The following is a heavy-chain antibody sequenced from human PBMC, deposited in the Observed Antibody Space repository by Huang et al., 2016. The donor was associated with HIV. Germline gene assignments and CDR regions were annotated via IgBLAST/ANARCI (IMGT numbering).Heavy chain of an antibody. CDR2: VCDSGTT. V-gene: IGHV4-59*02. D-gene: IGHD6-19*01. CDR3: VRDQGRLAVGGIDNWFDP. Sequence: QVRLQESGPGLVKSSETLSLSCTVSGDSVSSHYWGWIRHPPGKGLEWIGNVCDSGTTTYNPGLKSRITISVDTSKNGFSLNITAVSAADTAMYFCVRDQGRLAVGGIDNWFDPWGQGALVTVSS. CDR1: GDSVSSHY. J-gene: IGHJ5*02.